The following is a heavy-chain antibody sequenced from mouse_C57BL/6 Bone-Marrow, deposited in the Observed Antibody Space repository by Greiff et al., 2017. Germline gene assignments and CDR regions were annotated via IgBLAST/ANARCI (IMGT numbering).Heavy chain of an antibody. Sequence: QVQLQQPGAELVMPGASVKLSCKASGYTFTSYWMHWVKQRPGQGLEWIGEIDPSDSYTNYNQKFKGKSTLTVDKSYNTAYMQLSSLASEDSAVYYCARGGGNWYCDVGGTGTTVTVAS. CDR3: ARGGGNWYCDV. CDR1: GYTFTSYW. V-gene: IGHV1-69*01. J-gene: IGHJ1*03. CDR2: IDPSDSYT.